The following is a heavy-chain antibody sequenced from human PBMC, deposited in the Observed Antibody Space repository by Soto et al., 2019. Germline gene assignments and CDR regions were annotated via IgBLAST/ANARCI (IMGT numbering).Heavy chain of an antibody. J-gene: IGHJ4*02. CDR1: GFTVSSSY. Sequence: PGGSLRLSCAASGFTVSSSYMSWVRQVPGKGLEWVSFIYSDGYTYYADSVKGRFTISRDNSKNTLYLQMSGLRAEDTAVYYCAKRKYCPSPPFFDYWGQGTLVTVSS. D-gene: IGHD2-8*01. CDR3: AKRKYCPSPPFFDY. V-gene: IGHV3-66*01. CDR2: IYSDGYT.